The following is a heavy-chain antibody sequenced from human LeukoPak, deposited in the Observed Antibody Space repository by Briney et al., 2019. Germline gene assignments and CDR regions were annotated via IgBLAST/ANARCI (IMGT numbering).Heavy chain of an antibody. J-gene: IGHJ5*02. CDR3: ARGGYCSGGSCYNWFDP. CDR2: INAGNGNT. D-gene: IGHD2-15*01. Sequence: ASVKVSCKASGYTFASFVMHWVRQAPGQRFEWMGWINAGNGNTKYSQKFQGRVTITSDTSASTAYMKLSSLRSEDTAVYYCARGGYCSGGSCYNWFDPWGQGTLVAVSS. CDR1: GYTFASFV. V-gene: IGHV1-3*01.